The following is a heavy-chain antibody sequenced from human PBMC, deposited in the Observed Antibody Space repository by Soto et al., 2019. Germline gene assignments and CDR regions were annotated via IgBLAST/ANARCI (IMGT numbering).Heavy chain of an antibody. D-gene: IGHD6-19*01. CDR1: GFTFDDYA. Sequence: PGGSLRLSCAASGFTFDDYAMHWVRQAPGKGLEWVSGISWNSGSIGYADSVKGRFTISRDNAKNSLYLQMNSLRAEDTALYYCAKDGAVAGPGRLDVWGQGTTVPVSS. J-gene: IGHJ6*02. CDR3: AKDGAVAGPGRLDV. V-gene: IGHV3-9*01. CDR2: ISWNSGSI.